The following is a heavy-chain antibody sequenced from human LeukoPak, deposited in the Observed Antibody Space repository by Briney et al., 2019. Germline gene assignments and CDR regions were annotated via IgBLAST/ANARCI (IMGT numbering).Heavy chain of an antibody. J-gene: IGHJ3*01. Sequence: GGSLRLSCAASGFTVSSNYMSWVRQAPGKGLEWVSVIYSGGSTYYADSVKGRFTISRDNSKNTLYLQMNSLRAEDTAVYYCARSSYSSSSSVWGQGTMVTVSS. CDR1: GFTVSSNY. D-gene: IGHD6-6*01. CDR2: IYSGGST. V-gene: IGHV3-53*01. CDR3: ARSSYSSSSSV.